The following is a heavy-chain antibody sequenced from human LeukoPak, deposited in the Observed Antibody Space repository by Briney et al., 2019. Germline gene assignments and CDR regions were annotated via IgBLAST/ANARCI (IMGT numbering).Heavy chain of an antibody. J-gene: IGHJ4*02. V-gene: IGHV3-30*02. CDR3: ARGLKYYYDSSGL. CDR2: IRYDGSNK. CDR1: GFTFSSYG. Sequence: GGSLRLSCAASGFTFSSYGMHWVRQAPGKGLEWVAFIRYDGSNKYYADSVKGRFTISRDNSKNTLYLQMNSLRAEDTAVYYCARGLKYYYDSSGLWGQGPLLTVSS. D-gene: IGHD3-22*01.